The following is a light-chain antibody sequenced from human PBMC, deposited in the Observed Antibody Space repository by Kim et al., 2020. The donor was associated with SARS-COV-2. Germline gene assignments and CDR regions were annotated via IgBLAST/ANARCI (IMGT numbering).Light chain of an antibody. CDR2: GAS. CDR1: QDIRND. Sequence: AAVGDRVHITCRASQDIRNDLGWYQHKSGQAPKVLIYGASTLQSGVPSRFSGSGSGTDFTLTISSPQPEDFATYYCLQDYSYPRTFGQGTKVDIK. J-gene: IGKJ1*01. V-gene: IGKV1-6*01. CDR3: LQDYSYPRT.